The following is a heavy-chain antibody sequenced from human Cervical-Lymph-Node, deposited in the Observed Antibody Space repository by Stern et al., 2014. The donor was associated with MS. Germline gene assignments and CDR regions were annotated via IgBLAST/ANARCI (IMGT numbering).Heavy chain of an antibody. CDR3: ATLGVTTGDFDP. D-gene: IGHD4-17*01. V-gene: IGHV1-69*09. Sequence: VQLVESWSEVKKPGSSVRVSCKASGGTFSSSGISWVRQAPGQGLEWMVRIIPILSITHYAQNFQGRFTITADKSTSTAYMELSSLRSEDTAVYYCATLGVTTGDFDPWGQGTLVTVSS. CDR2: IIPILSIT. CDR1: GGTFSSSG. J-gene: IGHJ5*02.